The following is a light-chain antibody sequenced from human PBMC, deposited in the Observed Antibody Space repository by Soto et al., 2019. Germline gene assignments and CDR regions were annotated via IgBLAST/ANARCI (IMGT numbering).Light chain of an antibody. CDR1: SSDVGSYNY. V-gene: IGLV2-8*01. CDR2: EVS. J-gene: IGLJ1*01. CDR3: SSYAGSNIYV. Sequence: QSALTQPTSASGSPGQSVTISCTGTSSDVGSYNYVSWYQQNPGKAPKLIIYEVSKRPPGVPDRFSGSTSGNTASLSVSGLQAEDDGDYYCSSYAGSNIYVFGTGTKLTVL.